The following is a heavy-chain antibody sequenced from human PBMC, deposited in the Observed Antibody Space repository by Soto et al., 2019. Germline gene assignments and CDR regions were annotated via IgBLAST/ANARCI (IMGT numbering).Heavy chain of an antibody. J-gene: IGHJ4*02. CDR3: AKDLADYSSAIDF. CDR2: ISGSGGSGRG. D-gene: IGHD4-4*01. CDR1: GFSFRKYA. Sequence: GGSLRLSCVGSGFSFRKYAMNWVRQAPGKGLEWVSGISGSGGSGRGFYADPVKGRFTISRDNSKNTLYLEMNSLRAEDTAVYYCAKDLADYSSAIDFWGQGTLVTVSS. V-gene: IGHV3-23*01.